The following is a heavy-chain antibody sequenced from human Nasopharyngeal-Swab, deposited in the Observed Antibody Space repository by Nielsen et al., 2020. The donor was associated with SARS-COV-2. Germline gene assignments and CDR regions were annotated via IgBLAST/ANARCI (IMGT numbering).Heavy chain of an antibody. V-gene: IGHV3-74*01. CDR1: GFTFSSYG. J-gene: IGHJ6*03. CDR3: ARGGRLRYFDWLNMDV. Sequence: GESLKISCAASGFTFSSYGMHWVRQAPGKGPVWVSRINSDGSSTSHADSVKGRFTISRDNAKNTLYLQMNSLRAEDTAVYYCARGGRLRYFDWLNMDVWGKGTTVTVSS. D-gene: IGHD3-9*01. CDR2: INSDGSST.